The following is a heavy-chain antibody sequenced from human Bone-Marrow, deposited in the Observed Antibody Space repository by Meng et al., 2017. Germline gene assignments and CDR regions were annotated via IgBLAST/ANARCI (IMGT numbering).Heavy chain of an antibody. J-gene: IGHJ6*02. CDR1: GCTFTRYY. Sequence: ASVKVSCKSSGCTFTRYYMHWVRQAPGQGLEWMGRINPYSGGTNYAQKFQGRVTTTRNTSISTAHMELSSLRSEDTAVYYCARGYSSGWPYYYYGMDVWGQGTTVTVSS. D-gene: IGHD6-19*01. CDR3: ARGYSSGWPYYYYGMDV. V-gene: IGHV1-2*01. CDR2: INPYSGGT.